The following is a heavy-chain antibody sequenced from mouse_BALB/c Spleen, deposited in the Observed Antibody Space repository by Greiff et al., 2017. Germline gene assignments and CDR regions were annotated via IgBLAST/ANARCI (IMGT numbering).Heavy chain of an antibody. CDR1: GYSFTDYI. CDR2: INPYYGST. D-gene: IGHD2-2*01. J-gene: IGHJ2*01. Sequence: EVQLQQTGPELVKPGASVKISCKASGYSFTDYIMLWVKQSHGKSLEWIGNINPYYGSTSYNLKFKGKATLTVDKSSSTAYMQLNSLTSEDSAVYYCARYYGYGVDYWGQGTTLTVSS. V-gene: IGHV1-39*01. CDR3: ARYYGYGVDY.